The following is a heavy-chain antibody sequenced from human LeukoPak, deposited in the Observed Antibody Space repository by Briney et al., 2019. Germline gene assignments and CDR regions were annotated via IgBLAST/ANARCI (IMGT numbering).Heavy chain of an antibody. J-gene: IGHJ4*02. D-gene: IGHD5-24*01. V-gene: IGHV4-59*01. CDR3: AREGLGEGGWLQDPDPLAAFDY. CDR1: GGSISSYY. Sequence: PSETLSLTCTVSGGSISSYYWSWIRQPPGKGLEWIGYIYYSGSTNYNPSLKSRVTISVDTSKNQFSLKLSSVTAADTAVYYCAREGLGEGGWLQDPDPLAAFDYWGQGTLVTVSS. CDR2: IYYSGST.